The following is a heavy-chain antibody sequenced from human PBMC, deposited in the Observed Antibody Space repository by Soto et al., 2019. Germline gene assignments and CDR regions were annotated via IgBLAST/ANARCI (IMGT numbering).Heavy chain of an antibody. D-gene: IGHD1-26*01. CDR1: SGSITTSVL. J-gene: IGHJ4*02. Sequence: SETLSLTCDVSSGSITTSVLWTWVRQFPGKGLEWIGEIAHDGHTNYNPSLSGRVTMSVDLSNNQFSLKVAYVTDAATAVHFCAGGRDYDYWGQGTLVTVSS. CDR3: AGGRDYDY. V-gene: IGHV4-4*02. CDR2: IAHDGHT.